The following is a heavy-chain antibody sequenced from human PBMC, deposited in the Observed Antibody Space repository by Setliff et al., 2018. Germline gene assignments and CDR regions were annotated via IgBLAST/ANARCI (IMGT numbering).Heavy chain of an antibody. D-gene: IGHD2-8*02. CDR3: VRDSPIRLGVLHS. Sequence: LSLTCTVSGYSISSGYIWGWIRQPPGKGLEWVGNIGHTGDDIIYYAPSVKGRFTISRDNAKNSLFLQMNSLRADDTAVYYCVRDSPIRLGVLHSWGQGTLVTVSS. V-gene: IGHV3-11*04. CDR2: IGHTGDDII. CDR1: GYSISSGYI. J-gene: IGHJ4*02.